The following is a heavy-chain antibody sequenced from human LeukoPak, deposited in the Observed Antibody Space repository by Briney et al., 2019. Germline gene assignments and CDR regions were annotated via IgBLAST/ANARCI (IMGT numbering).Heavy chain of an antibody. V-gene: IGHV3-30*02. J-gene: IGHJ4*02. Sequence: GGSLRLSCAASGFTFSSYAMHWVRQAPGKGLEWVAFIRYDGSNKYYADSVKGRFTISRDNSKNTLYLQMNSLRAEDTAVYYCAKDPGQVVPAAFDYWGQGTLVTVSS. D-gene: IGHD2-2*01. CDR1: GFTFSSYA. CDR3: AKDPGQVVPAAFDY. CDR2: IRYDGSNK.